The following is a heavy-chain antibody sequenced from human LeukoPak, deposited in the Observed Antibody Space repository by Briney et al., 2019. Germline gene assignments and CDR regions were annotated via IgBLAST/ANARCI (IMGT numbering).Heavy chain of an antibody. CDR3: ARYLYGGKGGGWFDP. J-gene: IGHJ5*02. CDR2: INPDSSGT. D-gene: IGHD4-23*01. V-gene: IGHV1-2*02. CDR1: GYTFSDYY. Sequence: ASVKVSCKASGYTFSDYYIHWARQAPGHGLDWIGWINPDSSGTIYTQKFADRVTMTRDTSTSTAYMELSSLSSDDTAVYYCARYLYGGKGGGWFDPWGQGTLVTVSS.